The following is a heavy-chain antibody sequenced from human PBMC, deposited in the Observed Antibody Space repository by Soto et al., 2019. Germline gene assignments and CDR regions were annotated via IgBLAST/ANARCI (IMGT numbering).Heavy chain of an antibody. CDR3: AKGVIFGVVIPSDY. V-gene: IGHV3-30*18. D-gene: IGHD3-3*01. J-gene: IGHJ4*02. CDR1: GFTFSSYG. Sequence: GGSLRLSCAASGFTFSSYGMHWVRQAPGKGLEWVAVISDDGKNKYYGDSVKGRSTISRDNSKNTLYLQVNSLRVEDTAVYYCAKGVIFGVVIPSDYWGQGTLVTVSS. CDR2: ISDDGKNK.